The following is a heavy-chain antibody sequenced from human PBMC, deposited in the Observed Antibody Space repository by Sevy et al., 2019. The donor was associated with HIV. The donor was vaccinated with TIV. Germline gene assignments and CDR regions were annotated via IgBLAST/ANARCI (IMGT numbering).Heavy chain of an antibody. V-gene: IGHV3-33*01. J-gene: IGHJ6*03. Sequence: GGSLRLSCAASGFTFSSYGMHWVRQAPGKGLEWVAVIWYDGSNKYYADSVKGRFTISRDNSKNTLYLQMNSLRAEDTAVYYCARGGSDSYYYYYVDVWGKGTTVTVSS. CDR1: GFTFSSYG. CDR2: IWYDGSNK. CDR3: ARGGSDSYYYYYVDV.